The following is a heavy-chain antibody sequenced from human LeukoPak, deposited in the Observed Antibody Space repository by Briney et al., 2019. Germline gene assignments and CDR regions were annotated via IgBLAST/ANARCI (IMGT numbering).Heavy chain of an antibody. D-gene: IGHD3-3*01. V-gene: IGHV3-23*01. J-gene: IGHJ5*02. CDR3: ASGKHDFWSGYATNWFDP. CDR2: ISGSGGST. CDR1: GFTFSSYA. Sequence: GGSLRLSCAASGFTFSSYAMSWVRPAPGKGLEWVSAISGSGGSTYYADSVKGRFTISRDNSKNTLYLQMNSLRAEDTAVYYCASGKHDFWSGYATNWFDPWGQGTLVTVSS.